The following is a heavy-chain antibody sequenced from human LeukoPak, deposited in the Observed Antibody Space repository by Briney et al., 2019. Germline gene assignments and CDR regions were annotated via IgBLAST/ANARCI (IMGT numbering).Heavy chain of an antibody. CDR1: GYTFTSYG. CDR3: ARDQPATLGYCSSTSCYDRGNWFDP. J-gene: IGHJ5*02. V-gene: IGHV1-18*01. CDR2: ISANNGNT. D-gene: IGHD2-2*01. Sequence: ASVKVSCKASGYTFTSYGISWVRQAPGQGLEWMGWISANNGNTNYAQKLQGRVTMTTDTSTSTAYMELRSLRSDDTAVYYCARDQPATLGYCSSTSCYDRGNWFDPWGQGTLVTVSS.